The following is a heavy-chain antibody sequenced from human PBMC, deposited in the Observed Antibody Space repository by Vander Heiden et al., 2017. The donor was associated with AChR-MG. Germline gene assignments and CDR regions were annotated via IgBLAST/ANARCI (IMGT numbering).Heavy chain of an antibody. D-gene: IGHD2-15*01. J-gene: IGHJ2*01. V-gene: IGHV3-13*01. Sequence: EVQLVESGGGLVQPGGSLRLPCAASEFPFSSHDMHWVRQATGKGLEWVSYIGTAGDTYYPGSVKGRFTISRENAKNSLYLQMNSLRAGDTAVYYCARGWGGVVVADDWYFDLWGRGTLVTVSS. CDR2: IGTAGDT. CDR1: EFPFSSHD. CDR3: ARGWGGVVVADDWYFDL.